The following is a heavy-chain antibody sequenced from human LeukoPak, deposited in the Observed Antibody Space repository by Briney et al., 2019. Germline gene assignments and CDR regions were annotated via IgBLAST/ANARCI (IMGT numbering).Heavy chain of an antibody. Sequence: PSETLSLTCTVSGGSISSSSYYWGWIRQPPGKGLEWIGSIYYSGSTYYNPSLKSRVTISVDTSKNQFSLKLSSVTAADTAVYYCARGELLWFGELLTYDAFDIWGQGTMVTVSS. CDR3: ARGELLWFGELLTYDAFDI. D-gene: IGHD3-10*01. CDR1: GGSISSSSYY. V-gene: IGHV4-39*07. J-gene: IGHJ3*02. CDR2: IYYSGST.